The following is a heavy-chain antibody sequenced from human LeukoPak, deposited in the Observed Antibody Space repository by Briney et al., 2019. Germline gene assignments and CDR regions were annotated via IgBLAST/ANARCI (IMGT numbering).Heavy chain of an antibody. CDR2: ISGYNGNT. V-gene: IGHV1-18*01. Sequence: ASVKVSCKTSGYTFTNYGISWVRQAPGQGPEWMGWISGYNGNTNYVRKFQGRVTMTTDTSTSTAYMELRSLRSDDTAVYYCARDLSLGPHHYGEPFDYWGQGTLVTVSP. CDR1: GYTFTNYG. D-gene: IGHD4-17*01. CDR3: ARDLSLGPHHYGEPFDY. J-gene: IGHJ4*02.